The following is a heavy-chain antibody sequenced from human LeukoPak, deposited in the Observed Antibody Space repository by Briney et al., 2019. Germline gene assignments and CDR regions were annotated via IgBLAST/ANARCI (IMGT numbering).Heavy chain of an antibody. CDR1: GFTFSSYA. Sequence: GGSLRLSCAASGFTFSSYAMSWVRQAPGKGLEWVANVKQDGTEKFYVDSVKGRFTISRDNGKNSLYLQMNSLRVEDTAIYYCARAGGTSWADYWGQGTLVTVSS. CDR3: ARAGGTSWADY. CDR2: VKQDGTEK. J-gene: IGHJ4*02. V-gene: IGHV3-7*01. D-gene: IGHD6-13*01.